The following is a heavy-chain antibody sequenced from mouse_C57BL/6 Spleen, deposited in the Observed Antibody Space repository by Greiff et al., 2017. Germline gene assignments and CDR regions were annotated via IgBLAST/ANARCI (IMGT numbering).Heavy chain of an antibody. V-gene: IGHV5-17*01. CDR1: GFTFSDYG. CDR3: ARGDYGSRVFAY. Sequence: EVKLMESGGGLVKPGGSLKLSCAASGFTFSDYGMHWVRQAPEKGLEWVAYISSGSSTIYYADTVKGRFTISRDNAKNTLFLQMTSLRSEDTAMYYCARGDYGSRVFAYWGQGTLVTVSA. D-gene: IGHD1-1*01. CDR2: ISSGSSTI. J-gene: IGHJ3*01.